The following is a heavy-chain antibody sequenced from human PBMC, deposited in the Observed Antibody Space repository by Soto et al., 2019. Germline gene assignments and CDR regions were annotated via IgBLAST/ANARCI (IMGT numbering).Heavy chain of an antibody. CDR3: ARAVIEGVSRLYYYYYGMDV. CDR1: GDAFSSYA. V-gene: IGHV1-69*13. J-gene: IGHJ6*02. Sequence: SVKLYCKASGDAFSSYAISWVRLATGQGLEWMGGIIPTFGTANYAQKLQGRVTITADESTSTAYMELSSLRSEDTAVYYCARAVIEGVSRLYYYYYGMDVWGQGTTVTVSS. CDR2: IIPTFGTA. D-gene: IGHD1-26*01.